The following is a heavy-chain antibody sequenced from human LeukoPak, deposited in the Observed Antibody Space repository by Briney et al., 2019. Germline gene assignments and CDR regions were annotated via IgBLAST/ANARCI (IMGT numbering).Heavy chain of an antibody. Sequence: ASVKVSCKASGGTFSSYAISWVRQAPGQGLEWMGRIIPILGIANYAQKFRGRVAITADKSTSTAYMELSSLRSEDTAVYYCAREAYDILTGYGNFFDYWGQGTLVTVSS. D-gene: IGHD3-9*01. CDR3: AREAYDILTGYGNFFDY. CDR1: GGTFSSYA. J-gene: IGHJ4*02. CDR2: IIPILGIA. V-gene: IGHV1-69*04.